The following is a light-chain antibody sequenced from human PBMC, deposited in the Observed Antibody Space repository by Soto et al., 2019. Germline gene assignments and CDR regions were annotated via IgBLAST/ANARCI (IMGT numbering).Light chain of an antibody. J-gene: IGKJ1*01. CDR2: DAS. V-gene: IGKV3-11*01. CDR3: QHRTNWPWT. Sequence: DIVLTQYPATLSLSPRQRATLSCRASQSVSSYLAWYQQKPGQAPRLLIYDASNRATGIPARFSGSGSGTDFTLTISSLEPEDFAIYYCQHRTNWPWTFGQGTKVDIK. CDR1: QSVSSY.